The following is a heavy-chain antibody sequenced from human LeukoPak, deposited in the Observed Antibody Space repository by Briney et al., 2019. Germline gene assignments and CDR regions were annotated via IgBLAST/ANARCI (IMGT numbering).Heavy chain of an antibody. Sequence: TGGSLRISCSAPGFTFYSYWMHWGRPAPGEGLVWVSRIKGDVSYANYADSVKGRFTISRDNAKNTLYLQMNSLRVEDTAVYYCARDNDFWSLDYWGQGALVTVSS. J-gene: IGHJ4*02. CDR3: ARDNDFWSLDY. V-gene: IGHV3-74*01. D-gene: IGHD3-3*01. CDR2: IKGDVSYA. CDR1: GFTFYSYW.